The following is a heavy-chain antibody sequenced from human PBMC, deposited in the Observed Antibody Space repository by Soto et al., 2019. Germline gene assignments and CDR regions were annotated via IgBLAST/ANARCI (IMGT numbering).Heavy chain of an antibody. CDR3: ARAGVYDFWSGYYPASYYSYMDV. V-gene: IGHV1-8*01. J-gene: IGHJ6*03. D-gene: IGHD3-3*01. Sequence: GASVKVSCKASGYTFTSYDINWVRQATGQGLEWMGWMNPNSGNTGYAQKFQGRVTMTRNTSISTAYMELSSLRSEDTAVYYCARAGVYDFWSGYYPASYYSYMDVWAKGTTVTVSS. CDR2: MNPNSGNT. CDR1: GYTFTSYD.